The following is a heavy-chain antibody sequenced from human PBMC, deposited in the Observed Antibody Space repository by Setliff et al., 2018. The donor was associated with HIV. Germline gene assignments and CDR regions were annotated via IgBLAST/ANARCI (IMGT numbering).Heavy chain of an antibody. V-gene: IGHV3-48*01. CDR2: IRGKSDII. Sequence: SGGSLRLSCVASSGFAFSDNPMNWVRQAPGKGLEWISHIRGKSDIIKYAESVMGRFTISRDNSKNKLYLQMNSLRAEDTAVYYCARSVIGYYSYGMDVWGQGTLVTVSS. CDR1: GFAFSDNP. CDR3: ARSVIGYYSYGMDV. D-gene: IGHD3-10*01. J-gene: IGHJ6*02.